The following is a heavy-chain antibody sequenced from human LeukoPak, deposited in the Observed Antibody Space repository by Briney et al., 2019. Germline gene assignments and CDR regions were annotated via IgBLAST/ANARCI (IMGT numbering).Heavy chain of an antibody. CDR2: ISGGGVST. Sequence: PGGSLRLSCAASGFTFSDYVMTWVRQAPGKGLEWVSTISGGGVSTFYTNSVKGRFTISRDNSKNTLYLQMNSLRAEGTAVYYCAKGGANGLFDPWGQGTLVTVSS. CDR1: GFTFSDYV. D-gene: IGHD2-8*01. CDR3: AKGGANGLFDP. V-gene: IGHV3-23*01. J-gene: IGHJ5*02.